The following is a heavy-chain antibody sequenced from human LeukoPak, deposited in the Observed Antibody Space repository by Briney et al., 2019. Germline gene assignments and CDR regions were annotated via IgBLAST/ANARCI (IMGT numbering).Heavy chain of an antibody. J-gene: IGHJ4*02. Sequence: GGSLRLSCAASGFTFSSSWMSWVRQAPGKGLEWVANIKPDGSEKYYVDSVKGRFAISRDNAKNSLYLQMNSLRAEDTAVYYCARDKFGGTDYWGQGTLVTVSS. CDR3: ARDKFGGTDY. CDR1: GFTFSSSW. D-gene: IGHD3-16*01. CDR2: IKPDGSEK. V-gene: IGHV3-7*01.